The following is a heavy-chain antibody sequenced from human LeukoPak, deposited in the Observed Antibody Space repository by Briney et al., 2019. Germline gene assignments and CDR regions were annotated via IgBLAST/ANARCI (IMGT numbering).Heavy chain of an antibody. CDR3: ARDAISLTGNGPDY. V-gene: IGHV3-21*01. Sequence: GGFLRLSCAASGFTFSTYTMNWVRQAPGKGLEWVSSISGSSNYIFYADSLKGRFTISRDNAKNSLYLQMNSLRAEDTALYYCARDAISLTGNGPDYWGQGTLVTVSS. J-gene: IGHJ4*02. CDR1: GFTFSTYT. D-gene: IGHD1-20*01. CDR2: ISGSSNYI.